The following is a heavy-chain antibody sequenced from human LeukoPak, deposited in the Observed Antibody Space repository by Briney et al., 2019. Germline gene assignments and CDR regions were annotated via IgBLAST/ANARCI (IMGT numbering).Heavy chain of an antibody. CDR1: GYTFTSYD. CDR3: ARRPGGYYDYYYMDV. D-gene: IGHD2-15*01. Sequence: GASXKVSCKASGYTFTSYDINWVRQATGQGLEWMGWMNPNSGNTGYAQKFQGRVTITRNTSISPAYMELSSLRSEDTAVYYCARRPGGYYDYYYMDVWGKGTTVTVSS. CDR2: MNPNSGNT. J-gene: IGHJ6*03. V-gene: IGHV1-8*01.